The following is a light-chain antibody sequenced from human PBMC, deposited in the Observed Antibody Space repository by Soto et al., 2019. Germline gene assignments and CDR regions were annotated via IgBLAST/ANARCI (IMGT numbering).Light chain of an antibody. CDR2: GAS. V-gene: IGKV3-20*01. CDR1: QTVHSSF. Sequence: DIDLTQSPATLSLSPGERVTLSCRASQTVHSSFVAWYQQKPGQAPRLLIYGASTRATGVPDRFSGSGSGTDFTLTISSLEPEDSAVYFCQHYGRSSWTFGQGTKVEIK. CDR3: QHYGRSSWT. J-gene: IGKJ1*01.